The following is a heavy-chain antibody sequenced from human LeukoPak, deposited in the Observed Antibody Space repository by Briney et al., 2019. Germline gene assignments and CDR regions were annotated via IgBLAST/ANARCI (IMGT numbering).Heavy chain of an antibody. V-gene: IGHV4-34*01. Sequence: SETLSLTCAVYGGSFSGYYWSWIRQPPGKGLEWIGEINHSGSTNYNPSLKSRVTISVDTSKNQFSLKLSSVTAADTAVYYCAKDLVATIRLCYFDYWGQGTLVTVSS. J-gene: IGHJ4*02. CDR2: INHSGST. CDR3: AKDLVATIRLCYFDY. D-gene: IGHD5-12*01. CDR1: GGSFSGYY.